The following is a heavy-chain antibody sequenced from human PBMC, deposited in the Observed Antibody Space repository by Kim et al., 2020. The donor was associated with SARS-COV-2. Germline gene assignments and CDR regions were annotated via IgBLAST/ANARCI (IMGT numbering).Heavy chain of an antibody. CDR3: AREGGRHHSDAFDI. CDR1: GFTFSSYA. J-gene: IGHJ3*02. Sequence: GGSLRLSCAASGFTFSSYAMHWVRQAPGKGLEWVAVISYDGSNKYYADSVKGRFTISRDNSKNTLYLQMNSLRAEDTAVYYCAREGGRHHSDAFDIWGQGTMVTVSS. D-gene: IGHD1-26*01. V-gene: IGHV3-30-3*01. CDR2: ISYDGSNK.